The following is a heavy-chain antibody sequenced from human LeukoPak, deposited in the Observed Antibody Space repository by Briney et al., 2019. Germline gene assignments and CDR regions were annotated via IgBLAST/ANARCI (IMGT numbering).Heavy chain of an antibody. J-gene: IGHJ6*03. D-gene: IGHD3-10*01. V-gene: IGHV1-69*06. CDR2: IIPISGTT. CDR1: GGTLNSYV. CDR3: ARDKNRGSPKSKYYYYYYMDV. Sequence: SVKVSCKASGGTLNSYVISWVRQAPGQGLEWMGGIIPISGTTNYAQKFQGRVTITADTSTSTAYMELRSLRSDDTAVYYCARDKNRGSPKSKYYYYYYMDVWGKGTTVTISS.